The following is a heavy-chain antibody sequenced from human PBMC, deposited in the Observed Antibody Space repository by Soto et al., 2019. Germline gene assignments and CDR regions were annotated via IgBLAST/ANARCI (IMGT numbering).Heavy chain of an antibody. J-gene: IGHJ4*02. CDR3: AKDRQYPRDYIHY. CDR2: ISPNGQGI. V-gene: IGHV3-23*01. Sequence: RRSRTPSSGLSGSTVTSNGVSWARQAPGKGLEWVSAISPNGQGIWYADSVKGRFTISRDISRNTVFLQMDSLRAEDTAVYYCAKDRQYPRDYIHYWGQGTLVTVSS. D-gene: IGHD4-4*01. CDR1: GSTVTSNG.